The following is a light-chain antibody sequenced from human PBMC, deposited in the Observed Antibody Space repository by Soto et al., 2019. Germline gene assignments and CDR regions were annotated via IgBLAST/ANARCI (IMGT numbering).Light chain of an antibody. CDR2: GAS. J-gene: IGKJ2*01. V-gene: IGKV3-20*01. CDR3: QQYGSPPYT. CDR1: QSVSSSY. Sequence: EIVLTQSPGTLSLSPGERATLSCRASQSVSSSYLAWYQQKPGQAPRLLIYGASRRATGIPDRFSGSGSGTDFTLTISRLEPEDSAVYYCQQYGSPPYTFGQGTKLEIK.